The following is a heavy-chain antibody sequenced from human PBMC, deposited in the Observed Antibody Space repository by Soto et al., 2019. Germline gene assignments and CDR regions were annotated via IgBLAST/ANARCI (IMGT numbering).Heavy chain of an antibody. CDR1: GFTFSSYG. CDR3: ARAGDYGDYYYYYYMDV. V-gene: IGHV3-33*01. J-gene: IGHJ6*03. CDR2: IWYDGSNK. D-gene: IGHD4-17*01. Sequence: QVQLVESGGGVVQPGRSLRLSCAASGFTFSSYGMHWVRQAPGKGLEWVAVIWYDGSNKYYADSVKGRFTISRDNSKNTLYVQMNSLRAEDTAVYYCARAGDYGDYYYYYYMDVWGKGTTVTVSS.